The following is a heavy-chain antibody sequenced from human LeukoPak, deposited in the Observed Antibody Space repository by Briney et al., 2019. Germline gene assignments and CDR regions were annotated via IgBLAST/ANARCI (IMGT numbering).Heavy chain of an antibody. CDR2: VSYDGNNK. CDR1: AFTFTNYD. J-gene: IGHJ4*02. D-gene: IGHD3-10*01. V-gene: IGHV3-30*03. Sequence: PGGSLRLSCAASAFTFTNYDIHWVRQAPGKGLEWVAVVSYDGNNKYYADSVRGRFTISRDNSKNTVYLQMSSPRLEDTALYYCAREGMVRGTYFDYWGQGTLVTVSS. CDR3: AREGMVRGTYFDY.